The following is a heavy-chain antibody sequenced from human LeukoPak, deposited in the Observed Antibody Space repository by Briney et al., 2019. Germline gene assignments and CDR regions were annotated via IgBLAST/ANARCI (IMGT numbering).Heavy chain of an antibody. CDR1: GYSFPSYW. CDR2: IYSDDSDT. Sequence: GQSLNFSCTGSGYSFPSYWIGWVRHIRGKGLDWMGIIYSDDSDTKYSPSFRGHVVISSDKSTSTAYLQWSGLKASDTAIYFCARRRGVNSFCFDYWCQGTLVTVAS. J-gene: IGHJ4*02. D-gene: IGHD4-23*01. CDR3: ARRRGVNSFCFDY. V-gene: IGHV5-51*01.